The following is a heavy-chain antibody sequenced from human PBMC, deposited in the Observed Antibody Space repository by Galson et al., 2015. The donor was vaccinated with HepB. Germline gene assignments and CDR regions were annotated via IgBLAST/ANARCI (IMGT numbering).Heavy chain of an antibody. CDR3: TRHPTGDCSSTSCYWYAFDI. V-gene: IGHV3-73*01. CDR2: IRSKANSYAT. D-gene: IGHD2-2*01. CDR1: GFTFSGSA. J-gene: IGHJ3*02. Sequence: SLRLSCAASGFTFSGSAMHWVRQASGKGLEWVGRIRSKANSYATAYAASVQGRFTISRDDSKNTAYLQMNSLKTEDTAVYYCTRHPTGDCSSTSCYWYAFDIWGQGTMVTVSS.